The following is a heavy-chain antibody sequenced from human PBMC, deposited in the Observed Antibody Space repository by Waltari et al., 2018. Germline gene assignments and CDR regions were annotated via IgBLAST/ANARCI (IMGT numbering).Heavy chain of an antibody. V-gene: IGHV3-30-3*01. CDR1: GFTFSSYA. CDR3: ARVGPSTVTTLRYYYYGMDV. CDR2: ISYDGSNK. J-gene: IGHJ6*02. D-gene: IGHD4-17*01. Sequence: QVQLVESGGGVVQPGRSLRLSCAASGFTFSSYAMLWVRLAPGKGLEWVAVISYDGSNKYYADSVKGRFTISRDNSKNTLYLQMNSLRAEDTAVYYCARVGPSTVTTLRYYYYGMDVWGQGTTVTVSS.